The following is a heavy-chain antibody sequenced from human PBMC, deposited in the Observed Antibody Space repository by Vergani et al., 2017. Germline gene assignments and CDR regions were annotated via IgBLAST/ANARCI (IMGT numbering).Heavy chain of an antibody. D-gene: IGHD5-18*01. CDR2: IKKDGSEK. CDR3: ARGYSYVIY. CDR1: GFTFSDYW. J-gene: IGHJ4*02. Sequence: EVQLVESGGGLVQPGGSRRLSCAVSGFTFSDYWMSWVRQAPGKGREWVANIKKDGSEKYYADSLKGRFTISRDNAKNSLYLQMNSLRVEDTAVYYCARGYSYVIYWGQGTLVTVSS. V-gene: IGHV3-7*03.